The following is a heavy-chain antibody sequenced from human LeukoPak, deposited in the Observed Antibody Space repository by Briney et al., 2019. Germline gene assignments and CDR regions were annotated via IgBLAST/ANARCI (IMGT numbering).Heavy chain of an antibody. CDR1: GGSFSGYY. D-gene: IGHD6-6*01. CDR3: ARDVGARLPGY. CDR2: INHGGST. J-gene: IGHJ4*02. V-gene: IGHV4-34*01. Sequence: PSETLSLTCAVYGGSFSGYYWSWIRQPPGKGLEWIGEINHGGSTNYNPSLKSRVTISVDTSKNQFSLKLSSVTAADTAVYYCARDVGARLPGYWGQGILVTVSS.